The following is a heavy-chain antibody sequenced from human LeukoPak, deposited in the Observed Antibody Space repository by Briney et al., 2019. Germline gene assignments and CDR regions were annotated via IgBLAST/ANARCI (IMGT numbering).Heavy chain of an antibody. CDR2: ISFSGTTT. V-gene: IGHV3-23*01. Sequence: GGSLRLSCAASGITFSSYSMSWVRQAPGKGLEWVSSISFSGTTTYYADSVTGRFTVSRDNSKNTLYLQMDGLRAEDTAVYYCARDPTELQLLSYYFDYWGQGTLVAVSS. J-gene: IGHJ4*02. D-gene: IGHD2-2*01. CDR3: ARDPTELQLLSYYFDY. CDR1: GITFSSYS.